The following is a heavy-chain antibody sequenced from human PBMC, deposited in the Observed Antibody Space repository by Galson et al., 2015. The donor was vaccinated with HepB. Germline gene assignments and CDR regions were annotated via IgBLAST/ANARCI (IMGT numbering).Heavy chain of an antibody. CDR1: GYSFTNYW. CDR3: ARGSVGYCSSTSWGRDCYGMDV. D-gene: IGHD2-2*01. J-gene: IGHJ6*02. Sequence: QSGAEVKKPGESLKISCKGSGYSFTNYWIGWVRQMPGKGLEWMGIIYPGDSDTRYSPSFQGQVTISADKSINTAYLQWSSLKASDTAMYYCARGSVGYCSSTSWGRDCYGMDVWGQGTTVTVSS. CDR2: IYPGDSDT. V-gene: IGHV5-51*01.